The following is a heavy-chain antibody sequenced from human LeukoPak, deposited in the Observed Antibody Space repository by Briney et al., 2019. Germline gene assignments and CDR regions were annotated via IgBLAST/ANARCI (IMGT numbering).Heavy chain of an antibody. V-gene: IGHV4-61*02. D-gene: IGHD2-15*01. CDR1: GGSISSGSYY. CDR2: IYTSGST. J-gene: IGHJ3*02. CDR3: ARDGGIVCSGGSCYSGAFDI. Sequence: SETLSLTCTVSGGSISSGSYYWSWIRQPAGKGLEWIGRIYTSGSTNYNPSLKSRVTISVDTSKNQFSLKLSSVTAADTAVYYCARDGGIVCSGGSCYSGAFDIWGQGTMVTVSS.